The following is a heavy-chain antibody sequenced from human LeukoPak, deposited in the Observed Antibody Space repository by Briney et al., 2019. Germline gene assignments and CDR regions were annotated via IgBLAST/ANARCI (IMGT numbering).Heavy chain of an antibody. Sequence: PSETLSLTCAVYGGSFSGYNWSWIRQPPGKGLEWIGEINHSGSTNYNPSLKSRVSISVDTSKNQFSLKLSSVTAADTAVYYCARSRPEVAGTGTTAREYYFDYWGQGTLVTVSS. CDR1: GGSFSGYN. CDR2: INHSGST. V-gene: IGHV4-34*01. J-gene: IGHJ4*02. D-gene: IGHD6-19*01. CDR3: ARSRPEVAGTGTTAREYYFDY.